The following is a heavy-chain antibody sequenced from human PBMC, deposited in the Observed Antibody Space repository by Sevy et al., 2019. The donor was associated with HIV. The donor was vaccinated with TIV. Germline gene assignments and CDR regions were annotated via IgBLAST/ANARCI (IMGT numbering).Heavy chain of an antibody. Sequence: GESLKISSKGSGYSFTSYWIGWVRQMPGKGLEWMGIIYPDDSDTRYSSSFQGQVTISADKSISTAYLQWSSLKASDTAMYYCARQEYSSGWRDYWGQGTLVTVSS. CDR2: IYPDDSDT. V-gene: IGHV5-51*01. CDR1: GYSFTSYW. J-gene: IGHJ4*02. D-gene: IGHD6-19*01. CDR3: ARQEYSSGWRDY.